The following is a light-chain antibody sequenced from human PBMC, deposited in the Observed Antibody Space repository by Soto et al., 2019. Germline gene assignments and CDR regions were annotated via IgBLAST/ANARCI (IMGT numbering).Light chain of an antibody. J-gene: IGKJ1*01. CDR2: GAS. V-gene: IGKV3-20*01. Sequence: DIVMTQSPDSLAVSLGERATLSCRASQSVSSSYLAWYQQKPGQAPRLLIYGASSRATGIPDRFSGSGSGTDFTLTISRLEPEDFAVYYCQQYGSATWTFGQGTKVDIK. CDR3: QQYGSATWT. CDR1: QSVSSSY.